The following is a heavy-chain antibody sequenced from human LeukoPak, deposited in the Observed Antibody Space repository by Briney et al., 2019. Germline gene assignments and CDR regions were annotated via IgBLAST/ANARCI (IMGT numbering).Heavy chain of an antibody. V-gene: IGHV1-69*13. CDR2: IIPIFGTA. Sequence: ASVKVSCKASGGTFSSYAISWVRQAPGQGLEWMGGIIPIFGTANYAQKFQGRVTITADESTSAAYMELSSLRSEDTAVYYCARPSGGPARYYYYMDVWGKGTTVTVSS. D-gene: IGHD3-16*01. CDR3: ARPSGGPARYYYYMDV. CDR1: GGTFSSYA. J-gene: IGHJ6*03.